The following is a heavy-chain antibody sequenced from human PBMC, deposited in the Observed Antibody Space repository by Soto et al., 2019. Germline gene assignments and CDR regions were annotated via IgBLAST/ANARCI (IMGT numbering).Heavy chain of an antibody. CDR1: GYTFRNYI. J-gene: IGHJ6*02. CDR3: ARYCAGNACYSRHYYAMDV. D-gene: IGHD2-21*02. CDR2: INHYNGNT. V-gene: IGHV1-18*01. Sequence: QVQLVQSAGEVKKPGASAIVSCQASGYTFRNYIIAWLRQAPGQGLEWMGWINHYNGNTNYARQFRGRVTQTTDTSTSAAYLELRNLGSDDAATYYCARYCAGNACYSRHYYAMDVWGQGTTVSVSS.